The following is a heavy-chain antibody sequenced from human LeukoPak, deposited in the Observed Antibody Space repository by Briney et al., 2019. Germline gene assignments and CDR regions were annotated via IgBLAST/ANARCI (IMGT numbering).Heavy chain of an antibody. CDR2: IYYSGTT. Sequence: PSETLSLTCTVSSGSISSTSYYWGWIRQPPGKGLEWIGSIYYSGTTYCNPSLKSRVTISVDTSKNQFSLKLSSVTAVDTAVYYCARHRVEMSTRVRQSDSWGQGTLVTVSS. V-gene: IGHV4-39*01. D-gene: IGHD5-24*01. CDR3: ARHRVEMSTRVRQSDS. J-gene: IGHJ4*02. CDR1: SGSISSTSYY.